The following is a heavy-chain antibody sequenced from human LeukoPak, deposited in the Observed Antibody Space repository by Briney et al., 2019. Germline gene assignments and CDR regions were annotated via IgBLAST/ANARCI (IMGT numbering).Heavy chain of an antibody. CDR2: ISAYNGNT. J-gene: IGHJ5*02. CDR3: ARGLAVAGTGWFHP. CDR1: GYTFTSYG. D-gene: IGHD6-19*01. V-gene: IGHV1-18*04. Sequence: ASVKVSCKASGYTFTSYGISWVRQAPGQGLEWMGWISAYNGNTNYAQKLQGRVTMTTDTSTSTAYMELRSLRSDDTAVYYRARGLAVAGTGWFHPWGQGTLVTVSS.